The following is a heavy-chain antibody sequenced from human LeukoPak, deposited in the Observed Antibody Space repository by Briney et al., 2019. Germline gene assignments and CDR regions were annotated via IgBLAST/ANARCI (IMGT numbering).Heavy chain of an antibody. V-gene: IGHV3-21*04. D-gene: IGHD6-19*01. CDR2: ISSSSSYI. CDR3: ARDSSGWGDSRYYYYMDV. CDR1: GFTFSSYS. Sequence: SGGSLRLSCAASGFTFSSYSMNWVRQAPGKGLEWVSSISSSSSYIYYADSEKGRFTNSRDNAKNSLYLQMNSLRAEDTAVYYCARDSSGWGDSRYYYYMDVWGKGTTVTVSS. J-gene: IGHJ6*03.